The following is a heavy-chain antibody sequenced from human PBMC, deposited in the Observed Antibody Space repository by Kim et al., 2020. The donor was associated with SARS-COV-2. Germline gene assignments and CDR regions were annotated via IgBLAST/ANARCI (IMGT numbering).Heavy chain of an antibody. J-gene: IGHJ4*02. CDR2: IGVGGST. CDR3: GGGRGWSHHY. D-gene: IGHD6-19*01. V-gene: IGHV3-23*01. CDR1: GFSFNNYG. Sequence: GGSLRLSCVASGFSFNNYGGAWVRQAPGKGLEWVSGIGVGGSTSHADAVKGRFSMSRDTSKTTLFLQMNSLGDEDTAVYYCGGGRGWSHHYWGQGTLVTVSS.